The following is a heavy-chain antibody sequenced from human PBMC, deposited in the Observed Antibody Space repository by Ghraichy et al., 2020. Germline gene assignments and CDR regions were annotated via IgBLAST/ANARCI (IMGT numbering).Heavy chain of an antibody. Sequence: GESLNISCAASGFTFSSDEMNWVRQAPGKGLEWVSYISTSCSTRYYADSVKGRFTISRDNAKNSLYLQINSLRAEDTAVYYCARNTAVANFDYWGQGTLVTVSS. CDR2: ISTSCSTR. J-gene: IGHJ4*02. V-gene: IGHV3-48*03. CDR1: GFTFSSDE. CDR3: ARNTAVANFDY. D-gene: IGHD5-18*01.